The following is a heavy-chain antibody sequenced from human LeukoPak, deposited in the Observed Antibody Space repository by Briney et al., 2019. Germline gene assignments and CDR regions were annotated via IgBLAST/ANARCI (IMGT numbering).Heavy chain of an antibody. V-gene: IGHV3-30*03. CDR1: GFTFSSYS. Sequence: GGSLRLSCAASGFTFSSYSMNWVRQAPGKGLEWVAVISYDGSNKYYADSVKGRFTISRDNSKNMLYLQMNSLRAEDTAVYYCARGGRGPGDYFDLWGRGTLVTVSS. CDR3: ARGGRGPGDYFDL. D-gene: IGHD2-15*01. CDR2: ISYDGSNK. J-gene: IGHJ2*01.